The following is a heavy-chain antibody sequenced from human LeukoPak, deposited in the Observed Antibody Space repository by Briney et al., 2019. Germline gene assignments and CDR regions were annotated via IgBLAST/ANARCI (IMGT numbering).Heavy chain of an antibody. CDR3: ARSVAAAGTFDY. Sequence: SETLSLTCTVSGGSISSYYWSWIRQPPGKGLEWIGYIYYSGSTNYNPSLKSRVTISVDTSKNQFPLKLSSVTAADTAVYYCARSVAAAGTFDYWGQGTLVTVSS. CDR1: GGSISSYY. CDR2: IYYSGST. J-gene: IGHJ4*02. V-gene: IGHV4-59*08. D-gene: IGHD6-13*01.